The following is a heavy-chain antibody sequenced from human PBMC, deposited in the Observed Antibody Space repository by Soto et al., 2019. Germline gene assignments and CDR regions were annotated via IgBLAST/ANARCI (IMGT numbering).Heavy chain of an antibody. CDR1: GCSVSSGSDY. J-gene: IGHJ5*02. Sequence: PSETLSLPCPVSGCSVSSGSDYWSWIRQPPGKGLEWIGYIYYSGSTNYNPSLKSRVTISVDTSKNQFSLKLSSVTAADTAVYYCARDYGSGSYLRLNWFDPWGQGPLVTVSS. D-gene: IGHD3-10*01. CDR2: IYYSGST. V-gene: IGHV4-61*01. CDR3: ARDYGSGSYLRLNWFDP.